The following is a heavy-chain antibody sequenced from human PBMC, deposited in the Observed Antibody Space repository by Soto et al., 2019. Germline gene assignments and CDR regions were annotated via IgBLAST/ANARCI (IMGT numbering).Heavy chain of an antibody. CDR2: IYYSGST. J-gene: IGHJ6*02. CDR1: GGSISSYY. CDR3: ARDSGNYYYGMDV. V-gene: IGHV4-59*01. Sequence: SETLSLTCTVSGGSISSYYWSWIRQPPGKGLEWIGYIYYSGSTNYNPSLKSRVTISVDTSKNQFSLKLSSVTTADTAVYYCARDSGNYYYGMDVWGQGTTVTVSS.